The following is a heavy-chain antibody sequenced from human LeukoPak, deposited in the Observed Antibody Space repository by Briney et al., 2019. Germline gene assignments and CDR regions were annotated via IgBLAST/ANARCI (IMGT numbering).Heavy chain of an antibody. CDR3: ARAVGYDYDSSGYYFDY. Sequence: SETLSLTCAVSGGSISSSNWWSWVRQPPGKGLEWIGRIYTSGSTNYNPSLKSRVTMSVDTSKNQFSLKLSSVTAADTAVYYCARAVGYDYDSSGYYFDYWGQGTLVTVSS. J-gene: IGHJ4*02. D-gene: IGHD3-22*01. V-gene: IGHV4-4*02. CDR1: GGSISSSNW. CDR2: IYTSGST.